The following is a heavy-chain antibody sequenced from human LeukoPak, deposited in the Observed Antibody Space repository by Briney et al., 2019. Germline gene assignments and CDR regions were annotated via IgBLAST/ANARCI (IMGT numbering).Heavy chain of an antibody. V-gene: IGHV3-21*01. D-gene: IGHD2/OR15-2a*01. CDR1: GFTFSTYN. Sequence: PGGSLRLSCAASGFTFSTYNMNWVRQAPGKGLEWVSFISTSSSYIYYADSVKGRFTISRDNAKNSLCLEMNSLRAEDTAVYYCAKDGSMPWGYYMDVWGKGTTVTISS. J-gene: IGHJ6*03. CDR2: ISTSSSYI. CDR3: AKDGSMPWGYYMDV.